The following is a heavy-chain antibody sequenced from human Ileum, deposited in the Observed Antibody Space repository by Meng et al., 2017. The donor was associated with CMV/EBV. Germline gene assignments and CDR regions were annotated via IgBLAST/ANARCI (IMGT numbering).Heavy chain of an antibody. CDR3: ARSDYSLTYSYGLDV. V-gene: IGHV4-59*01. J-gene: IGHJ6*02. Sequence: SETLSLTCTVSGGSISNYYWSWIRQPPGKGLEWIGYIYYSGTTNYNPSLKSRVTILIDTSNNLFSLSLNSVTAADTAVYYCARSDYSLTYSYGLDVWGQGTTVTVSS. D-gene: IGHD4-11*01. CDR1: GGSISNYY. CDR2: IYYSGTT.